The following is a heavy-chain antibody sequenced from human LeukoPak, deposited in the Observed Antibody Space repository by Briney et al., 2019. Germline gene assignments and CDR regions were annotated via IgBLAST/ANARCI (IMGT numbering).Heavy chain of an antibody. Sequence: SETLSLTCTVSGGSISSYYWSWIRQPPGKGLEWIGYIYYSGSTNYNPSLKSRVTISVDTSKNQFSLKLSSVTAADAAVYYCARSSSGSGGYYMDVWGKGTTVTVSS. CDR2: IYYSGST. CDR1: GGSISSYY. V-gene: IGHV4-59*12. D-gene: IGHD1-26*01. CDR3: ARSSSGSGGYYMDV. J-gene: IGHJ6*03.